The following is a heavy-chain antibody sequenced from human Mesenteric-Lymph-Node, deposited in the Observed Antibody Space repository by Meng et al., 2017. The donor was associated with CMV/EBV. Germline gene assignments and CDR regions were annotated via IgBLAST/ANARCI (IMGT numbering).Heavy chain of an antibody. CDR2: ISYDGSNK. J-gene: IGHJ5*02. V-gene: IGHV3-30*04. Sequence: GESLKISCAASRFTFNSYAVHWVRQAPGKGLEWVAVISYDGSNKYYADSVKGRFTISRDNSKNTLYLQMNSLRAEDTAVYYCAKDVFCSSTSCYTFGSNWFDPWGQGTLVTVSS. D-gene: IGHD2-2*02. CDR3: AKDVFCSSTSCYTFGSNWFDP. CDR1: RFTFNSYA.